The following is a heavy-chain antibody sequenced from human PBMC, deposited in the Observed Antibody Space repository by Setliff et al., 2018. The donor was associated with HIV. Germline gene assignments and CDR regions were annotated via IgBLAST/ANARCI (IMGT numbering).Heavy chain of an antibody. J-gene: IGHJ4*02. CDR3: ATRLVGYSGYNY. D-gene: IGHD5-12*01. CDR2: VRPGDSDT. V-gene: IGHV5-51*01. CDR1: GYTFATYH. Sequence: PGESLKISCRTSGYTFATYHIDWVRQMPGKGLEWMGKVRPGDSDTRYNPSFQGQVTISADKSINTAYLQWSSLRASDTAMYYCATRLVGYSGYNYWGQGTLVTVS.